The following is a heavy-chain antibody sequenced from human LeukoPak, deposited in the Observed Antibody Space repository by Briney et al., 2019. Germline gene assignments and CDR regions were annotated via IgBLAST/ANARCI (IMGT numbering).Heavy chain of an antibody. Sequence: GGSLRLSCAASGFTFSSYWMHWVRQAPGKGLVWVSRIKSDGTTNYAESVKGRFTISRDNAKNTLSLQMNSLRAEDTGVYYCARAPSEIGGYYPEYFRHWGQSTLVTVSS. D-gene: IGHD3-22*01. CDR3: ARAPSEIGGYYPEYFRH. CDR2: IKSDGTT. J-gene: IGHJ1*01. V-gene: IGHV3-74*01. CDR1: GFTFSSYW.